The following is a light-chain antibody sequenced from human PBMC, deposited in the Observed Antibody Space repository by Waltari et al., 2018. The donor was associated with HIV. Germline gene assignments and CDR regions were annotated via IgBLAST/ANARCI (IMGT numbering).Light chain of an antibody. CDR1: RTVLYDSNNQNY. V-gene: IGKV4-1*01. CDR3: HQYYSLPYT. CDR2: WAS. J-gene: IGKJ4*01. Sequence: DIVMTQSPDSLAVSLGERATINCRSSRTVLYDSNNQNYLAWYQQKPGQPPKVIISWASTRSVVVSDRFSGSGSGTNFSLIINSLQADDLAVYYCHQYYSLPYTFGGGTKVEIK.